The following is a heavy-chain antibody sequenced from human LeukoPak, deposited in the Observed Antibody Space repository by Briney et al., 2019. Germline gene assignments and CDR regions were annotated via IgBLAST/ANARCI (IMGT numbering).Heavy chain of an antibody. CDR1: GFTFSDHF. CDR3: TKGSGYDGGSYDS. J-gene: IGHJ4*02. Sequence: GGSLRLSCAASGFTFSDHFMDWVRQAPGKGLEWVGHSRNKDNSFSTEYAASVKGRFMISRDGSKNSLYLQMDSLKTEDTAVYHCTKGSGYDGGSYDSWGQGTLVTVSS. V-gene: IGHV3-72*01. CDR2: SRNKDNSFST. D-gene: IGHD5-12*01.